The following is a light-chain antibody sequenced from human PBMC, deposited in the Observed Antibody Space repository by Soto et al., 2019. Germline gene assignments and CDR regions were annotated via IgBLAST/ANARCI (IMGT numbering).Light chain of an antibody. CDR3: AAWDDSLNAWV. V-gene: IGLV1-44*01. Sequence: QLVLTQPPSASGTPGQRVTISCSGSSSNIGSNTVNWYQQLPGTAPKLLIYSNNQRPSGVPDRFSGSKSGTSASLAISGLQSEDEADYYCAAWDDSLNAWVFVGGTKLTVL. CDR2: SNN. J-gene: IGLJ3*02. CDR1: SSNIGSNT.